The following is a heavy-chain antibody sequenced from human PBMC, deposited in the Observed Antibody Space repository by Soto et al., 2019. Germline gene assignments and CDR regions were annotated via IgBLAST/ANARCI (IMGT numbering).Heavy chain of an antibody. J-gene: IGHJ4*02. D-gene: IGHD3-22*01. V-gene: IGHV2-70*01. CDR3: ARMLADYYDSSGYFRTLDY. CDR1: GFSLSSSGMS. CDR2: IDWDDNK. Sequence: SCPTLVNPTQTLTLTCTFSGFSLSSSGMSVNWIRQSPGKALEWLALIDWDDNKYYRTSLKTRLTISKDTSKNQVVLTMTNMDPVDTATYYCARMLADYYDSSGYFRTLDYWGQGAMVTVYS.